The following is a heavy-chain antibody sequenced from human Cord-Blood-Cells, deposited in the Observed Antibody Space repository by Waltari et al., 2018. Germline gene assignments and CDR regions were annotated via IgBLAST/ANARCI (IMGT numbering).Heavy chain of an antibody. CDR3: ARDRAAGPTRYYYYGMDV. V-gene: IGHV3-21*01. CDR2: ISSSSSYI. Sequence: EVQLVESGGGLVKTGGSLRLSCAAYGFTFSSNSMNWVRKAQGKGLEWVSSISSSSSYIYYSDSVKGRFTISRDNAKNSLYLQMNSLRAEDTAVYYCARDRAAGPTRYYYYGMDVWGQGTTVTVSS. CDR1: GFTFSSNS. J-gene: IGHJ6*02. D-gene: IGHD6-13*01.